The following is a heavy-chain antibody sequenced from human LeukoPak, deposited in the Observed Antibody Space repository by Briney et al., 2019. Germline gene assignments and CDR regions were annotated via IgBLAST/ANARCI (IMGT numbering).Heavy chain of an antibody. CDR3: AKSLGYCSSTSCYFNYYYYGMDV. CDR2: ILYDGSNK. Sequence: GGSLRLSCAASGFTFSSYGMHWVRQAPGKGLEWVAVILYDGSNKYYADSVKGRFTISRDNSKNTLYLQMNSLRAEDTAVYYCAKSLGYCSSTSCYFNYYYYGMDVWGQGTTVTVSS. V-gene: IGHV3-30*18. D-gene: IGHD2-2*01. J-gene: IGHJ6*02. CDR1: GFTFSSYG.